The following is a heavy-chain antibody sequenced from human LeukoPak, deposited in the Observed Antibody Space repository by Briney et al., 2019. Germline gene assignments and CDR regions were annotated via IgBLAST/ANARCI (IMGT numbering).Heavy chain of an antibody. Sequence: PGGSLRLSCAASGFTFSSYGMSWVRQAPGKGLEWVSAISGSGGSTYYADSVKGRFTISRDNSKNTLYLQMNSLRAEDTAVYYCAKTGWFGEFPPHHFDYWGQGTLVTVSS. CDR2: ISGSGGST. J-gene: IGHJ4*02. CDR3: AKTGWFGEFPPHHFDY. CDR1: GFTFSSYG. D-gene: IGHD3-10*01. V-gene: IGHV3-23*01.